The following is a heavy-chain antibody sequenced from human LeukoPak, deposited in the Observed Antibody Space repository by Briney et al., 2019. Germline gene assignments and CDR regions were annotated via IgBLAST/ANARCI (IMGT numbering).Heavy chain of an antibody. Sequence: PSETLSLTCAVYGGSFSGYYWSWTRQPPGKGLEWIGEINHSGSTNYNPSLKSRVTISVDTSKNQFSLKLSSVTAADTAVYYCARETYYDFWSGYYSPYYYYMDVWGKGTTVTVSS. J-gene: IGHJ6*03. CDR1: GGSFSGYY. CDR3: ARETYYDFWSGYYSPYYYYMDV. D-gene: IGHD3-3*01. CDR2: INHSGST. V-gene: IGHV4-34*01.